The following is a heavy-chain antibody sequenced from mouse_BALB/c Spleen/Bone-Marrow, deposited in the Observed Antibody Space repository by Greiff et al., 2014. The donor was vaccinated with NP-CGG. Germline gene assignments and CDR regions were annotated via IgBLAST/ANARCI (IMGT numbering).Heavy chain of an antibody. CDR1: GFTFSSYG. CDR3: ARRGNWDGRAAMDY. V-gene: IGHV5-6*01. Sequence: EVQLVESGGDLVKPGGSLKLSCAASGFTFSSYGMSWVRQTPDKRLEWVATINSGGVNTYYIDSVKRRFTISRDNAKNTLYLQMSSLKSEDTAMYHCARRGNWDGRAAMDYWGQGTSVTVSS. D-gene: IGHD4-1*01. CDR2: INSGGVNT. J-gene: IGHJ4*01.